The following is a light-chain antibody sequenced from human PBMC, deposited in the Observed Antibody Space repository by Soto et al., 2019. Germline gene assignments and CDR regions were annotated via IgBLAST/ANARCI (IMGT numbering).Light chain of an antibody. CDR2: EVN. CDR1: SSDVGGYNY. J-gene: IGLJ2*01. Sequence: QSALTQPPSASGSPGQSVTISCTGTSSDVGGYNYVSWYQQHPGKAPKFVIYEVNTRPSGVPDRFSGSKSGNTASLTVSGLQAEDEADYYCISHEGSSTLFGGGTKLTVL. V-gene: IGLV2-8*01. CDR3: ISHEGSSTL.